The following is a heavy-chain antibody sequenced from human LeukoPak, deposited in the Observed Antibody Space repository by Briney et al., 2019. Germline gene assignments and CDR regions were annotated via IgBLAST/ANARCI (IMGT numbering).Heavy chain of an antibody. J-gene: IGHJ4*02. CDR2: IIPIFGTA. D-gene: IGHD6-13*01. Sequence: SVKVSCKASGGTFSSYAISWVRQAPGQGLEWMGGIIPIFGTANYAQKFQGRVTMTRDMSTSTVYMELSSLRSEDTAVYYCARELVLGRYYFDYWGQGTLVTVSS. CDR3: ARELVLGRYYFDY. V-gene: IGHV1-69*05. CDR1: GGTFSSYA.